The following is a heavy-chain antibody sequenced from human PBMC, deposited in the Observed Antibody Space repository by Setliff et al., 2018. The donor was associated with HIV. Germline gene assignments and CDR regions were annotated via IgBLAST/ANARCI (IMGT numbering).Heavy chain of an antibody. CDR2: INHSGST. V-gene: IGHV4-34*01. Sequence: SETLSLTCAVYGGSSSGYYWSWIRQPPGKGLEWIGEINHSGSTSYNPSLKSRVTMSVDTSKNRFSLKVDSVTAADTAVYYCARASSQWLAHPGSLQLWGQGTLVTVSS. CDR3: ARASSQWLAHPGSLQL. J-gene: IGHJ1*01. D-gene: IGHD6-19*01. CDR1: GGSSSGYY.